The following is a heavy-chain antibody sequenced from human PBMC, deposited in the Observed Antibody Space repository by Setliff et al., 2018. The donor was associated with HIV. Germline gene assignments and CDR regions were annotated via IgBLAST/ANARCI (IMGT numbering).Heavy chain of an antibody. J-gene: IGHJ2*01. D-gene: IGHD1-26*01. CDR3: ARVPPFSGSNFSWYFDL. V-gene: IGHV4-59*11. CDR1: GGFISDHY. Sequence: SETLSLTCTVSGGFISDHYWSWIRQPPGKGLEWLGSLYHTGSNNYNPSLKSRITVSVDRSKNQFSLKLTSVTAADTALYYCARVPPFSGSNFSWYFDLWGRGTLVTSPQ. CDR2: LYHTGSN.